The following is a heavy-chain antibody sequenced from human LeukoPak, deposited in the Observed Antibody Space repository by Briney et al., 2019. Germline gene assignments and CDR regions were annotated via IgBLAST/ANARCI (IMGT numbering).Heavy chain of an antibody. CDR1: GFTFSSYA. V-gene: IGHV3-23*01. D-gene: IGHD5-18*01. CDR3: ARGGYSYPDY. CDR2: NSGSGGST. Sequence: GGSLRLSCAASGFTFSSYAMSWVRQAPGKGLEWVSANSGSGGSTYYADSVKGRFTISRDNAKNSLYLQMNSLRAEDTAVYYCARGGYSYPDYWGQGTLVTVSS. J-gene: IGHJ4*02.